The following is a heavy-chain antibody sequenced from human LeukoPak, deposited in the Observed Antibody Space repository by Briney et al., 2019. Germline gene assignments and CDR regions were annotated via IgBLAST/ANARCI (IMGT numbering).Heavy chain of an antibody. D-gene: IGHD5-24*01. CDR3: AIDSRWLQTADNGGMDV. CDR2: IYYSGTT. J-gene: IGHJ6*03. V-gene: IGHV4-31*03. Sequence: SETLSLTCTVSGGSISSDGYYWRWIRQHPGKGLEWIGYIYYSGTTYYNPSLKSRVTISVDTSKNQFSLKLRSVTAADTAVYYCAIDSRWLQTADNGGMDVWGKGTTVDVSS. CDR1: GGSISSDGYY.